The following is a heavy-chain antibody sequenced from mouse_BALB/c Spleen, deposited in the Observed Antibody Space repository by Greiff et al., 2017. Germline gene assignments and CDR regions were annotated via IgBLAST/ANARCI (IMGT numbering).Heavy chain of an antibody. CDR1: GYTFTDYW. D-gene: IGHD2-2*01. CDR2: IDTSDSYT. J-gene: IGHJ4*01. CDR3: AREGGYDYAMDY. V-gene: IGHV1-69*01. Sequence: QVQLQQPGAELVMPGASVKMSCKASGYTFTDYWMHWVKQRPGQGLEWIGAIDTSDSYTSYNQKFKGKATLTVDESSSTAYMQLSSLTSEDSAVYYCAREGGYDYAMDYWGQGTSVTVSS.